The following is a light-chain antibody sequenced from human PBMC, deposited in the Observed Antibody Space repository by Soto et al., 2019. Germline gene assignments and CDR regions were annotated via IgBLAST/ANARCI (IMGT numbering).Light chain of an antibody. J-gene: IGKJ5*01. CDR2: KAS. Sequence: DIQMTQSPSTLSASVGDRVTITCRASQSIRGYLAWYQQKPGKAPKLLIYKASTLESGVPSRFSGSGSGTDFTLTISRLEPEDFAVYYCQQYGSSPWTFGQGTRLEIK. CDR3: QQYGSSPWT. V-gene: IGKV1-5*03. CDR1: QSIRGY.